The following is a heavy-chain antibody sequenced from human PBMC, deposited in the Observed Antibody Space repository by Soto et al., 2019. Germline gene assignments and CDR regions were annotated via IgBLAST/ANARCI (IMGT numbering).Heavy chain of an antibody. J-gene: IGHJ3*02. CDR1: GFTFSSYA. CDR2: ISSNGGST. Sequence: EVQLVESGGGLVQPGGSLRLSCAASGFTFSSYAMHWVRQAPGKGLEYVSAISSNGGSTYYANSVKGRFTISRDNSKNTLYLQMGSLRAEDMPVYYSAGEGVVVPAATDAFDIWGQGTMVTVSS. V-gene: IGHV3-64*01. D-gene: IGHD2-2*01. CDR3: AGEGVVVPAATDAFDI.